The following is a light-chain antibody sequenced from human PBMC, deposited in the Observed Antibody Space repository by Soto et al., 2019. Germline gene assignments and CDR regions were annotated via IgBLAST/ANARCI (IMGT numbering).Light chain of an antibody. CDR3: QPYDSRVSDVV. J-gene: IGLJ2*01. CDR2: GNS. V-gene: IGLV1-40*01. Sequence: QSVLTQPPSVSGAPGQRVTISCTGSSANIGGGYDVHWYQQLPGTAPKLLIYGNSNRPSGVPDRFSGSTSGTSASLAITGLQAEDEADYYCQPYDSRVSDVVFGGGTKLTVL. CDR1: SANIGGGYD.